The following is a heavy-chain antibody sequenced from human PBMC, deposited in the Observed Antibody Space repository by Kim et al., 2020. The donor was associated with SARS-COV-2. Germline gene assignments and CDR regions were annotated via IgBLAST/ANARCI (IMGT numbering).Heavy chain of an antibody. D-gene: IGHD3-10*01. CDR3: ARDRSRYYYGSGNSFDY. CDR1: GGSFSGYY. Sequence: SETLSLTCAVYGGSFSGYYWSWIRQPPGKGLEWIGEINHSGSTNYNPSLKSRVTISVDTSKNQFSLKLSSVTAADTAVYYCARDRSRYYYGSGNSFDYWGQGTLVTVSS. V-gene: IGHV4-34*01. CDR2: INHSGST. J-gene: IGHJ4*02.